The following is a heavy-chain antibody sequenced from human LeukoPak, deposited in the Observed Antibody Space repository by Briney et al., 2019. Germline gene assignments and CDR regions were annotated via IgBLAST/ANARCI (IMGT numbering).Heavy chain of an antibody. D-gene: IGHD3-16*01. J-gene: IGHJ3*02. V-gene: IGHV3-21*04. CDR2: ISSSSSYI. CDR3: AKDGGWAFDI. Sequence: GGSLRLSCAASGFTFSSYSMNWVRQAPGKGLEWVSSISSSSSYIYYADSVKGRFTISRDNAKNSLYLQMNSLRAEDMALYYCAKDGGWAFDIWGQGTMVTVSS. CDR1: GFTFSSYS.